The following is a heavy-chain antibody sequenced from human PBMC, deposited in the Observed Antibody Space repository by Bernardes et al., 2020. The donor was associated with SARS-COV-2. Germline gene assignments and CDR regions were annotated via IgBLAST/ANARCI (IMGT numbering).Heavy chain of an antibody. V-gene: IGHV4-31*03. Sequence: SETLSLTCTVSGGSISSGGYYWSWIRQHPGKGLEWIGYIAYNENTYYNPSLKSRVTISVGTSQSQFSLSLRSVTAADTAVYYCARHSNYYDSSGYYHNWFDPWGQGTLVTVSS. CDR2: IAYNENT. D-gene: IGHD3-22*01. CDR3: ARHSNYYDSSGYYHNWFDP. J-gene: IGHJ5*02. CDR1: GGSISSGGYY.